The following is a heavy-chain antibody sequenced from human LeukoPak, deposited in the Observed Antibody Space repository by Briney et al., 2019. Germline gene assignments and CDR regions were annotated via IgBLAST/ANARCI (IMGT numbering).Heavy chain of an antibody. D-gene: IGHD6-13*01. CDR3: VTGYSSSRYPF. Sequence: SETLSLTCTVSGGSISSYYWSWIRQPPGKGLEWIGYIYYSGSTNYNPSLKSRVTISVDTSKNQFSLKLSSVTAADTAVYYCVTGYSSSRYPFWGQGTLVTVSS. CDR1: GGSISSYY. V-gene: IGHV4-59*01. CDR2: IYYSGST. J-gene: IGHJ4*02.